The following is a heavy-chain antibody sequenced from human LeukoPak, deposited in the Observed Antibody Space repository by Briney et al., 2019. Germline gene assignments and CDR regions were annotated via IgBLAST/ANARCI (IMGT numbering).Heavy chain of an antibody. CDR1: GFTFSSYT. Sequence: PGGSLRLSCAASGFTFSSYTMGWVRQAPGKGLEWVSDISGNGGRTYYADSVKGRFTISRGNSKNTLYLQMNSLRAEDTAVYYCAKAGGASWYLYWGQGTLVTVSS. CDR2: ISGNGGRT. J-gene: IGHJ4*02. D-gene: IGHD6-13*01. V-gene: IGHV3-23*01. CDR3: AKAGGASWYLY.